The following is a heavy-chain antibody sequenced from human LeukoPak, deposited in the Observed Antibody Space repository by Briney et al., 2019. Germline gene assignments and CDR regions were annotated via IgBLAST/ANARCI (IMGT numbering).Heavy chain of an antibody. J-gene: IGHJ4*02. V-gene: IGHV3-53*01. CDR1: GFTVSSHY. CDR2: IYSDGST. Sequence: GGSLRLSCAASGFTVSSHYMSWVRQAPGKGLMWVSVIYSDGSTYYADSVKGRFTISRDSSKNTLYLQMNSLRAEDTAVYYCTRVAYYHDSSGYYHFDYWGQGTLVTVSS. D-gene: IGHD3-22*01. CDR3: TRVAYYHDSSGYYHFDY.